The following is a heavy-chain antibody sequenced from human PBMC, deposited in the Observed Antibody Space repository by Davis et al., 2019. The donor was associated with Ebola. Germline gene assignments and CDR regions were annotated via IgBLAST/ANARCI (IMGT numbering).Heavy chain of an antibody. CDR1: GYSFLTYG. CDR3: VKATYDILIDFDF. Sequence: ASVKVSCKAIGYSFLTYGISWVRKAPGQGLDWLGWISAFKGKTHYAQKFQGRMTLTTDTSTSTAYMELESLRSDDTAVYYCVKATYDILIDFDFWGQGTLATVSS. CDR2: ISAFKGKT. V-gene: IGHV1-18*04. D-gene: IGHD3-9*01. J-gene: IGHJ4*02.